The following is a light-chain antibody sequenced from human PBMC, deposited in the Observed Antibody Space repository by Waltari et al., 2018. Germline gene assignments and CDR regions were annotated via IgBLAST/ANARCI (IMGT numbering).Light chain of an antibody. J-gene: IGKJ5*01. CDR1: QTISNF. CDR3: QQSYNTPPEYT. Sequence: DIRMTQSPSSLSASVGDRVTITCRASQTISNFLHWYQQKPGRAPKLLIYAASTLQSGVPSRFSGSESGTDFTLTISNLQPEDFATYYCQQSYNTPPEYTFGQGTRLEMK. CDR2: AAS. V-gene: IGKV1-39*01.